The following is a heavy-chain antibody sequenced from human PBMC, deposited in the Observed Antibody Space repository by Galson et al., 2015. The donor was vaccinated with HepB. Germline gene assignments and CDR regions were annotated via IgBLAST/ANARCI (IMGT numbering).Heavy chain of an antibody. CDR2: ISGSGGST. CDR3: AKVPSRVGATPDDY. D-gene: IGHD1-26*01. J-gene: IGHJ4*02. V-gene: IGHV3-23*01. Sequence: SLRLSCAASGFTFSSYAMSWVRQAPGKGLEWVSAISGSGGSTYYADSVKGRFTISRDNSKNTLYLQMNSLRAEDTAVYYCAKVPSRVGATPDDYWGQGTLVTVSS. CDR1: GFTFSSYA.